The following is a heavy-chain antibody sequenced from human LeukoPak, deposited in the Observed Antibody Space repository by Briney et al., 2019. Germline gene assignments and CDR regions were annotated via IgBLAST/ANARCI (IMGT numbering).Heavy chain of an antibody. D-gene: IGHD6-13*01. CDR2: IYYSGST. CDR1: GGSISNSY. CDR3: ARGSVYTSSWHPY. Sequence: SETLSFTCTVSGGSISNSYWSWIRQPPGKGLEWIGSIYYSGSTNYNPSLKSRVTISVDTSRNQFSLKLSSVTAADTAVYYCARGSVYTSSWHPYWGQGTLVTVSS. J-gene: IGHJ1*01. V-gene: IGHV4-59*01.